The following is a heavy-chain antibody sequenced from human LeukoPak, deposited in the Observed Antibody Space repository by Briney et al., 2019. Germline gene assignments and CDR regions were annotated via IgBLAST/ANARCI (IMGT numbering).Heavy chain of an antibody. Sequence: GGSLRLSCAASGFTVSSHYMSWVRQAPGKGLEWVSVTDSGGSTSYADSVKGRFTISRDTSKNTLYLQMNGLRAEDTAVYYCAKGVRVVGYSMDYWGQGTLVTVSS. CDR3: AKGVRVVGYSMDY. CDR2: TDSGGST. CDR1: GFTVSSHY. D-gene: IGHD5-18*01. V-gene: IGHV3-53*01. J-gene: IGHJ4*02.